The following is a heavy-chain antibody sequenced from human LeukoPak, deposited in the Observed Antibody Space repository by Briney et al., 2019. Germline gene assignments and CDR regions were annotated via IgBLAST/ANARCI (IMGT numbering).Heavy chain of an antibody. V-gene: IGHV3-15*01. D-gene: IGHD3-3*01. CDR1: GFTFSNAW. J-gene: IGHJ3*02. Sequence: PGGSLRLSCAASGFTFSNAWMSWARQAPGKGLEWVGRIKSKTDGGTTDYAAPVKGRFTISRDDSKNTLYLQMNSLKTEDTAVYYCTTAQLPYYYDFWSGYWGSAFDIWGQGTMATVSS. CDR2: IKSKTDGGTT. CDR3: TTAQLPYYYDFWSGYWGSAFDI.